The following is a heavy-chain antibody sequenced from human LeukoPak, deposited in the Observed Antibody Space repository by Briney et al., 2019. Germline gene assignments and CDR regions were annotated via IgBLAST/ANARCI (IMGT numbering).Heavy chain of an antibody. J-gene: IGHJ4*02. Sequence: GGSLRFSCAASGFTFSTYSMNWVRQAPGKGLEWVSYIRGGGSPIYYADSVKGRFTISRDNAKNSLYLQMNSLRDEDTAVYYCARADDGANSWVNYWGQGTLVTVSS. CDR3: ARADDGANSWVNY. CDR2: IRGGGSPI. CDR1: GFTFSTYS. V-gene: IGHV3-48*02. D-gene: IGHD4-23*01.